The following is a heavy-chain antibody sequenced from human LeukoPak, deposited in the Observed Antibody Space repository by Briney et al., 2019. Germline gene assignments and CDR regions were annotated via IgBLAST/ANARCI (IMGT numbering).Heavy chain of an antibody. Sequence: GGSLRLSCAASGFTFSSYSMNWVRQAPGKGLEWVSSISSSSSYIYYADSVKGRFTISRDNAKNTLYLQMNSLRAEDTAVYYCAKALRITMIVVVIPGFDYWGQGTLVTVSS. J-gene: IGHJ4*02. V-gene: IGHV3-21*04. CDR3: AKALRITMIVVVIPGFDY. D-gene: IGHD3-22*01. CDR1: GFTFSSYS. CDR2: ISSSSSYI.